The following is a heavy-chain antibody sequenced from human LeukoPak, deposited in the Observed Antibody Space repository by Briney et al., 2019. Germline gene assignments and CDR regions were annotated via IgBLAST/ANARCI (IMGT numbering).Heavy chain of an antibody. V-gene: IGHV1-69*13. CDR1: GGTFSSYA. J-gene: IGHJ4*02. D-gene: IGHD4-23*01. Sequence: ASVKVSCKASGGTFSSYAISWVRQAPGQGLEWMGGIIPIFGTANYAQKFRGRVTITADESTSTAYMELSSLRSEDTAVYYCAREGPVGNSFDYWGQGTLVTVSS. CDR3: AREGPVGNSFDY. CDR2: IIPIFGTA.